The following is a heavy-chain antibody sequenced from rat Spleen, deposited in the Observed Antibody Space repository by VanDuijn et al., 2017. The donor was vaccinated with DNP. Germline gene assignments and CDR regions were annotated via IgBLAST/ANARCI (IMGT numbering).Heavy chain of an antibody. V-gene: IGHV5-20*01. CDR2: ISYDGSST. CDR3: TRDLTTVGAGVMDA. Sequence: EVQLVESGGGLVQPGRSLRLSCSVSRITFSDYYMAWVRQAPAKGLEWVASISYDGSSTYYRDSVKGRFTISRDNAKSTLYLQMDSLRSEDTATYYCTRDLTTVGAGVMDAWGQGASVTVSS. J-gene: IGHJ4*01. CDR1: RITFSDYY. D-gene: IGHD1-8*01.